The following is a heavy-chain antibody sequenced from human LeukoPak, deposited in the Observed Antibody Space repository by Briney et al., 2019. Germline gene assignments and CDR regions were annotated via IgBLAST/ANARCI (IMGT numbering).Heavy chain of an antibody. V-gene: IGHV3-48*01. J-gene: IGHJ5*02. D-gene: IGHD2-8*01. Sequence: VGSLRLSCAASGFAFSSYSMNWVRQAPGKGLEWVSYISSSSSTIYYADSVKGRFTISRDNAKNSLYLQMNSLRAEDTAVYYCARSPGYCTNGVCYHWGQGTLVTVSS. CDR2: ISSSSSTI. CDR3: ARSPGYCTNGVCYH. CDR1: GFAFSSYS.